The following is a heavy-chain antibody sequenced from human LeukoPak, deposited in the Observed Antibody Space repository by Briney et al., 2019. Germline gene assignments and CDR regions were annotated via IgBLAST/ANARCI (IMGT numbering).Heavy chain of an antibody. V-gene: IGHV3-64D*06. CDR3: AKGGCSSTTCYLANP. Sequence: PGGSPRLSCSASGFTFSSSAMHWVRQPPGKGLEFLSGISDNGDNRYYADSVKGRFTISRDNSKNTMFLQMGSLTTEDTALYYCAKGGCSSTTCYLANPWGQGTLVTVSS. D-gene: IGHD2-2*01. CDR2: ISDNGDNR. CDR1: GFTFSSSA. J-gene: IGHJ5*02.